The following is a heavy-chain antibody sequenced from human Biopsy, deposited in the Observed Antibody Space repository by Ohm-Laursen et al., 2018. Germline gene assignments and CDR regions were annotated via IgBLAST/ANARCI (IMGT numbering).Heavy chain of an antibody. Sequence: SLRLSCAASGFTFSIYWMHWVRQAPGKGLVWVSSINSDGSRITYADSVKGRFTISRDNAKNSLYLQMNSLRAEDTAVYYCARAYPPPGPRLVVVAGDFDCWGQGTRVTVSS. J-gene: IGHJ4*02. CDR3: ARAYPPPGPRLVVVAGDFDC. D-gene: IGHD2-15*01. CDR1: GFTFSIYW. V-gene: IGHV3-74*01. CDR2: INSDGSRI.